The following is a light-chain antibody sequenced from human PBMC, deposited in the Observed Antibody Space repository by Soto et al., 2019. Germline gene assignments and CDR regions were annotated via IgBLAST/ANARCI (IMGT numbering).Light chain of an antibody. CDR1: SSDVGAYDF. Sequence: HYALTQPSCVSGSTGQSITISCTGTSSDVGAYDFVSWYQQHPDTAPKLMIYEFIYRPSGVSNRFSGSNSVNTATLTISGLEAEDEGDYYCSSYTTSSTRVFGTGTKVTVL. V-gene: IGLV2-14*03. CDR3: SSYTTSSTRV. CDR2: EFI. J-gene: IGLJ1*01.